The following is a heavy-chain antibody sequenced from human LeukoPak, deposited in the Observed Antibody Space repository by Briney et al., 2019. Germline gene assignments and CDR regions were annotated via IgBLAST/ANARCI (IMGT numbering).Heavy chain of an antibody. CDR3: AKESPKSCSSTTCSIDY. J-gene: IGHJ4*02. CDR1: GFTFSSFP. CDR2: ISGHGGNT. V-gene: IGHV3-23*01. D-gene: IGHD2-2*01. Sequence: GGSLRLSCAASGFTFSSFPMSWVRQAPGKGLKWVSAISGHGGNTYYAGSVKGRFTISRDNSKNTLYLQMNSLRAEDTAVYYCAKESPKSCSSTTCSIDYWGQGTLVTVSS.